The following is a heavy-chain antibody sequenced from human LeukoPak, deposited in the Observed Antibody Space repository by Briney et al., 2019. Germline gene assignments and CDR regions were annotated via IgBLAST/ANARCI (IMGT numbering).Heavy chain of an antibody. D-gene: IGHD3-22*01. V-gene: IGHV4-39*07. CDR2: IYYSGTT. Sequence: SETLSLTCTVSGGSISSTSYYWGWIRQPPGKGLEWIGSIYYSGTTYYNPSLKSRVTISVDTSKNQFSLKLSSVTAADTAVYYCARVQSYYYDNSGYYYFDYWGQGTLVTVSS. CDR3: ARVQSYYYDNSGYYYFDY. J-gene: IGHJ4*02. CDR1: GGSISSTSYY.